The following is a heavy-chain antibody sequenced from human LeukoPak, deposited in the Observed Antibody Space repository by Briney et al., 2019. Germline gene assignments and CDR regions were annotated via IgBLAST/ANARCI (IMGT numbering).Heavy chain of an antibody. Sequence: SETLSLTCTVSGGSISSSGYYWSWIRQPPGKGLEWIGEINHSGSTNYNPSLKSRVTISVDTSKNQFSLKLSSVTAADTAVYYCARERYFWSGYKNWFDPWGQGTLVTVSS. D-gene: IGHD3-3*01. CDR2: INHSGST. CDR3: ARERYFWSGYKNWFDP. V-gene: IGHV4-39*07. CDR1: GGSISSSGYY. J-gene: IGHJ5*02.